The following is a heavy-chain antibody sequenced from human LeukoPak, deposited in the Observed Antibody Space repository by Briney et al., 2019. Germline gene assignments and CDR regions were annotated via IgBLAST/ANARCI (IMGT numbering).Heavy chain of an antibody. CDR3: ASLAAGSLDY. V-gene: IGHV4-39*01. D-gene: IGHD6-19*01. Sequence: SETLSLTCTVSGGSISSSSYYWGWIRQPPGKGLEWIGSIYYSGSTYYNPSLKSRVTISVDTSKNQFSLKLSAVTAADTAVYCCASLAAGSLDYWGQGPLVTVSS. J-gene: IGHJ4*02. CDR2: IYYSGST. CDR1: GGSISSSSYY.